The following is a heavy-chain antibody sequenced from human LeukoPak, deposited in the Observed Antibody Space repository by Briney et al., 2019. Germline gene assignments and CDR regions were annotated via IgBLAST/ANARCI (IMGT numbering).Heavy chain of an antibody. V-gene: IGHV1-2*02. D-gene: IGHD1-26*01. CDR2: LNPNSGDT. CDR3: ARIISYGGSDGFDL. CDR1: GYTFTDYY. J-gene: IGHJ3*01. Sequence: ASVKVSCKASGYTFTDYYMHWVRQAPGQGLEWMGWLNPNSGDTNYAQKFQGRVTMTRDTPISTVYMALSSLRSDDTAMYYCARIISYGGSDGFDLWGQGTMVTVSS.